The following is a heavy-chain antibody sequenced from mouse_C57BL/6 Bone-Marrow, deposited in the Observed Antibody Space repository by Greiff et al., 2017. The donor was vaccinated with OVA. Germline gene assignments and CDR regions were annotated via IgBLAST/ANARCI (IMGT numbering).Heavy chain of an antibody. CDR1: GYTFTSYW. V-gene: IGHV1-55*01. J-gene: IGHJ3*01. Sequence: QVQLQQPGAELVKPGASVKMSCKASGYTFTSYWITWVKQRPGQGLEWIGDIYPGSGSTNYNEKFKSKATLTVDTSSSTAYMQLSSLTSEDSAVDYCARKGDDYDLFAYWGQGTLVTVSA. D-gene: IGHD2-4*01. CDR3: ARKGDDYDLFAY. CDR2: IYPGSGST.